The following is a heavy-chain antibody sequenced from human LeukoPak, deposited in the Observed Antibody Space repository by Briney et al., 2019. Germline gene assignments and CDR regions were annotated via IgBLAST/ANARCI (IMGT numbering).Heavy chain of an antibody. CDR3: AKDPPAGYCSGGSCSTDDCY. Sequence: GWSLRLSCTASGFTYSSYSMNWVRQAPWKGLDWVSSISSSSSYIYYADSVKGRFNISRDNAKNPLYLQMTSLRAEDTAVYYCAKDPPAGYCSGGSCSTDDCYWGDVILVTVSS. CDR2: ISSSSSYI. D-gene: IGHD2-15*01. J-gene: IGHJ4*01. V-gene: IGHV3-21*04. CDR1: GFTYSSYS.